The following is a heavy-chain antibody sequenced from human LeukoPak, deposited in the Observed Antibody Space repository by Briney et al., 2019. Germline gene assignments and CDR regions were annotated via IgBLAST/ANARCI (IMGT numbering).Heavy chain of an antibody. CDR1: GGSISGYY. Sequence: SETLSLTCTVSGGSISGYYWSWIRQPPGKGLEWIGSIYHSGSTYYNPSLKSRVTISVDTSKNQFSLKLSSVTAADTAVYFCARNSGWYGISWGQGTLVTVSS. V-gene: IGHV4-38-2*02. CDR3: ARNSGWYGIS. J-gene: IGHJ4*02. CDR2: IYHSGST. D-gene: IGHD6-19*01.